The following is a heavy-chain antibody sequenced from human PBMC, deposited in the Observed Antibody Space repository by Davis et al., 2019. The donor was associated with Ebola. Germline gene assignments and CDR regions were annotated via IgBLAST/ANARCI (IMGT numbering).Heavy chain of an antibody. Sequence: ASVKVSCKASGYTFGDYYVHWVRQAPGKGLEWMGGFDPEDGETRYAQNFQGRLTMTEDTSTYTAYVELTSLRSEDTAVYYCATGLVFWGQGTLVIVSS. V-gene: IGHV1-24*01. J-gene: IGHJ4*02. CDR3: ATGLVF. CDR1: GYTFGDYY. CDR2: FDPEDGET. D-gene: IGHD6-19*01.